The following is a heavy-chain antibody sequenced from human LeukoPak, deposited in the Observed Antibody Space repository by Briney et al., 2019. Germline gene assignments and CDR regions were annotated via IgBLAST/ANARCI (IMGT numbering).Heavy chain of an antibody. Sequence: GESLKISCKGSGYSFSSYWIGWVRQMPGKGLEWMGIIYPGDSDTRYSPSFQGQVTISADKSISTAYLQWSSLKASDTAMYYCARHRDTTMDRLGGMDVWGQGTTVTVSS. D-gene: IGHD5-18*01. CDR1: GYSFSSYW. V-gene: IGHV5-51*01. CDR3: ARHRDTTMDRLGGMDV. J-gene: IGHJ6*02. CDR2: IYPGDSDT.